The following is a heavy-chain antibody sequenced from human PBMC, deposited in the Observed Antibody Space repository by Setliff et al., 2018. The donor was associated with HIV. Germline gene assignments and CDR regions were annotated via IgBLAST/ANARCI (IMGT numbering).Heavy chain of an antibody. V-gene: IGHV3-21*01. CDR3: ARKLLTRPDYYGMDV. CDR2: ISSSSSYI. J-gene: IGHJ6*02. D-gene: IGHD2-15*01. Sequence: GGSLRLSCAASGFTFSSYSMNWVRQAPGKGLEWVSSISSSSSYIYYADSVKGRFTISRDNAKNSLYLQMNSLRAEDTAVYYCARKLLTRPDYYGMDVWGQGTTVTVSS. CDR1: GFTFSSYS.